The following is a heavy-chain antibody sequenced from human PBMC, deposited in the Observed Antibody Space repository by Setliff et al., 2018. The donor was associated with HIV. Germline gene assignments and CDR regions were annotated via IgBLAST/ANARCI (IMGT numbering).Heavy chain of an antibody. CDR2: IWYDERHK. CDR1: GFTFSNSM. J-gene: IGHJ6*02. Sequence: PGGSLRLSCAASGFTFSNSMMGWVRQAPGKGLEWVASIWYDERHKYYANSVKGRFTISRDNPKRTLYLQIDSLKSEDTAVYFCAREGYSYGYSYYYAMDVWGQGTMVTVSS. CDR3: AREGYSYGYSYYYAMDV. V-gene: IGHV3-33*08. D-gene: IGHD5-18*01.